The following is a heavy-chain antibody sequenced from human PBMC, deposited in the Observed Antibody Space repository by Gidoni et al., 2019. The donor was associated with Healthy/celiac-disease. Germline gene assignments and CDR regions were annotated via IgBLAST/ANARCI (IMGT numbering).Heavy chain of an antibody. CDR1: GFTSSNAW. Sequence: EVQLVASGGGLVKPGGSLRLPCAASGFTSSNAWMSWVRQAPGKGLEWVGRIKSKTDGGTTDYAAPVKSRFTISRDDSKNTLYLQMNSLKTEDTAVYYCTTDIYYDILTGYLTEPFDYWGQGTLVTVSS. V-gene: IGHV3-15*01. D-gene: IGHD3-9*01. CDR3: TTDIYYDILTGYLTEPFDY. J-gene: IGHJ4*02. CDR2: IKSKTDGGTT.